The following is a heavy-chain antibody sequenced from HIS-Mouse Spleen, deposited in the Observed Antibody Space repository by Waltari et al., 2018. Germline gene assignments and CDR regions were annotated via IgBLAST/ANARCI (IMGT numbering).Heavy chain of an antibody. Sequence: QVQLQESGPGLVKPSETLSLTCTVPGCSISSYYWSWIRQPPGKGLEWIGYIYYSGSTNYNPSLKSRVTISVDTSKNQFSLKLSSVTAADTAVYYCARVKYSNAFDIWGQGTMVTVSS. J-gene: IGHJ3*02. V-gene: IGHV4-59*01. CDR3: ARVKYSNAFDI. D-gene: IGHD6-6*01. CDR2: IYYSGST. CDR1: GCSISSYY.